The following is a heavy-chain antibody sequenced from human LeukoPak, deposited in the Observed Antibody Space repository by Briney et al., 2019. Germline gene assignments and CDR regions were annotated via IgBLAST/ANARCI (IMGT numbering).Heavy chain of an antibody. Sequence: GGSLRLSCAASGFTFSSYGMHWVRQAPGKGLEWVAVISYDGSNKYYADSVKGRFTISRDNSKNTLYLQMNSLRAEDTAVYYCAKAPVGYDSSGYRFDYYGMDAWGQGTTVTVSS. V-gene: IGHV3-30*18. J-gene: IGHJ6*02. D-gene: IGHD3-22*01. CDR3: AKAPVGYDSSGYRFDYYGMDA. CDR2: ISYDGSNK. CDR1: GFTFSSYG.